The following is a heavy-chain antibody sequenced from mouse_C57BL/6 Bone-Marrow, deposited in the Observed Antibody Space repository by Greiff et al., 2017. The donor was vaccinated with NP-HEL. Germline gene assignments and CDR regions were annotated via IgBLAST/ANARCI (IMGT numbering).Heavy chain of an antibody. D-gene: IGHD1-1*01. Sequence: EVQLQQSGPELVKPGASVKISCKASGYTFTDYYMNWVKQSHGKSLEWIGDINPNNGGTSYNQKFKGKATLTVDKSSSTAYMELRSLTSEDSAVYYCARVTTVVAPDYYAMDYWGQGTSVTVSS. CDR3: ARVTTVVAPDYYAMDY. CDR2: INPNNGGT. CDR1: GYTFTDYY. V-gene: IGHV1-26*01. J-gene: IGHJ4*01.